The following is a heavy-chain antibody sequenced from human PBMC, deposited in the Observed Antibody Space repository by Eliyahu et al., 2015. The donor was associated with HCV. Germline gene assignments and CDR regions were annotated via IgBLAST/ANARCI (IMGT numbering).Heavy chain of an antibody. CDR2: INHSGST. J-gene: IGHJ6*02. CDR1: GGSFXGXY. V-gene: IGHV4-34*01. CDR3: ARGSDSSGYYRQYYYYGMDV. Sequence: QVQLQQWGAGLLKPSETLSLTCAVXGGSFXGXYWSWIRQPPGKGLEWIGEINHSGSTNYNPSLKSRVTISVDTSKNHFSLKLSSVTAADTAVYYCARGSDSSGYYRQYYYYGMDVWGQGTTVTVSS. D-gene: IGHD3-22*01.